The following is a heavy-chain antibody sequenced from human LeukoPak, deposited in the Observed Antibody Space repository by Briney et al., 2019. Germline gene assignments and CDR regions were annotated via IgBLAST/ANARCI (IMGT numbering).Heavy chain of an antibody. CDR1: GGSISSYY. Sequence: SETLSLTCTVSGGSISSYYWSLIRQPAGKGLEWIGRIYTSGRTNYNPSLKSRVTTSVDTSKNQFSLKLSSVTAADTAVYYCARAPYYDNALFDIWGQGTMVTVSS. CDR2: IYTSGRT. V-gene: IGHV4-4*07. CDR3: ARAPYYDNALFDI. J-gene: IGHJ3*02. D-gene: IGHD3-9*01.